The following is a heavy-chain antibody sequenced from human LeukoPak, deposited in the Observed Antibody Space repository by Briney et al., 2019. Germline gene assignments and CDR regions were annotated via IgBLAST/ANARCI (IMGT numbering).Heavy chain of an antibody. Sequence: SETLSLTCAVYGGSFSGYYWSWIRQPPGKGLEWIGEINHSGSTNYNPSLKSRVTISVDTSKNQFSLKLSSVTAADTAVYYCARDCIVRDTNWFDPWGQGTLVTVSS. CDR3: ARDCIVRDTNWFDP. CDR1: GGSFSGYY. CDR2: INHSGST. J-gene: IGHJ5*02. D-gene: IGHD1-26*01. V-gene: IGHV4-34*01.